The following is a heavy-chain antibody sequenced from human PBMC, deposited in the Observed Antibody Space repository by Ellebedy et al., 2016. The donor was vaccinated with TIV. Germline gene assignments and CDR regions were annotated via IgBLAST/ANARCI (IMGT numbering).Heavy chain of an antibody. CDR2: IKSKTDGGTT. J-gene: IGHJ4*02. Sequence: GESLKISCAASGFTFSNAWMSWVRQAPGKGLEWVGRIKSKTDGGTTDYAAPVKGRFTISRDDSKNTLYLQMNSLKTEDTAVYYCTTALLWFGELFLNWGQGTLVTVSS. CDR3: TTALLWFGELFLN. CDR1: GFTFSNAW. D-gene: IGHD3-10*01. V-gene: IGHV3-15*01.